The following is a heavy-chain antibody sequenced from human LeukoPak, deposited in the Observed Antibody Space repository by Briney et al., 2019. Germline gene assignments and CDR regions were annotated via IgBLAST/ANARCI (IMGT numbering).Heavy chain of an antibody. CDR3: TKLRGASWDLLAFDY. J-gene: IGHJ4*02. CDR2: VSFDERKK. CDR1: GFTFSSYG. Sequence: GGSLRLSCATSGFTFSSYGMHWVRQAPGKGLEWVAVVSFDERKKYYADSVKGRFTISRDNSKNTLDLQMNSLRAEDTAIYYCTKLRGASWDLLAFDYWGQGALVTVSS. V-gene: IGHV3-30*18. D-gene: IGHD1-26*01.